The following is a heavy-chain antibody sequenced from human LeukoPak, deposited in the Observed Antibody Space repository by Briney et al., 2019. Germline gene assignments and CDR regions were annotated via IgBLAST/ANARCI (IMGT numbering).Heavy chain of an antibody. J-gene: IGHJ5*02. CDR2: INSDGSST. CDR1: GLTFSSYW. Sequence: GGSLRLSCAASGLTFSSYWMHWVRQAPGKGLVWVSRINSDGSSTSYADSVKGRFTISRDNAKNSLYLQMNSLRAEDTALYYCAKDISEDSSGYYYPWGQGTLVTVSS. D-gene: IGHD3-22*01. V-gene: IGHV3-74*01. CDR3: AKDISEDSSGYYYP.